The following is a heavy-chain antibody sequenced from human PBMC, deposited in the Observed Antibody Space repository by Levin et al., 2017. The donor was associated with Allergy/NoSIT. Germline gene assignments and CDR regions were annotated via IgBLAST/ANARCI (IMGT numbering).Heavy chain of an antibody. V-gene: IGHV3-23*01. CDR2: ISGSGDST. Sequence: GGSLRLSCAASGFTFSSYAMSWVRQAPGKGLEWVSTISGSGDSTYYADSVKGRFTVSRDNSKNTLYLQMNSLRAEDTAVFFCAKGATASVSWYGAYWGQGTLVTVSS. J-gene: IGHJ4*02. CDR1: GFTFSSYA. D-gene: IGHD6-13*01. CDR3: AKGATASVSWYGAY.